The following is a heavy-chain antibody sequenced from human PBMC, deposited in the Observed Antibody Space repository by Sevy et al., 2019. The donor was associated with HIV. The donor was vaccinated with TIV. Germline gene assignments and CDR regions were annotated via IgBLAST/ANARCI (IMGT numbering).Heavy chain of an antibody. CDR3: ARDLVGAKYYFDY. V-gene: IGHV3-21*01. CDR2: ISSSSSYI. Sequence: GGSLRLSCAASGFTFSSYSMNWVRQAPGKGLEWVSSISSSSSYIYYAHSVKGRFTISRDNAKNSLYLQMNSLRAEDTAVYYCARDLVGAKYYFDYWGQGTLVTVSS. CDR1: GFTFSSYS. D-gene: IGHD1-26*01. J-gene: IGHJ4*02.